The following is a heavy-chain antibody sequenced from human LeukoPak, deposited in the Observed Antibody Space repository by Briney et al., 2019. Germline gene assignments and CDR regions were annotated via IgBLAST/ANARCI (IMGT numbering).Heavy chain of an antibody. V-gene: IGHV3-48*04. CDR1: GFTFSSYW. CDR3: ARRVPSQVITDYFDY. D-gene: IGHD3-16*01. Sequence: PGGSLRLSCAASGFTFSSYWMSWVRQAPGKGLEWVSFIDSSTRTIFYADSVKGRFTISRDNAKNSLFLQMNSLRAEDTAVYYCARRVPSQVITDYFDYWGQGALVTVSS. J-gene: IGHJ4*02. CDR2: IDSSTRTI.